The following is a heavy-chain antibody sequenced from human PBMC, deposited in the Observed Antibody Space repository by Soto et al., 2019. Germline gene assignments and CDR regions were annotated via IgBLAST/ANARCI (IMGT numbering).Heavy chain of an antibody. V-gene: IGHV4-39*01. D-gene: IGHD3-22*01. CDR1: GGSISSSSYY. CDR2: IYYSGST. J-gene: IGHJ4*02. Sequence: SETLSLTCTVSGGSISSSSYYWGWIRHPPGKGLEWIGSIYYSGSTYYNPSLKSRVTISVDTSKNQFSLKLSSVTAADTAVYYCRGGYYDSSGYYYGPTDYWGQGTLVTVSS. CDR3: RGGYYDSSGYYYGPTDY.